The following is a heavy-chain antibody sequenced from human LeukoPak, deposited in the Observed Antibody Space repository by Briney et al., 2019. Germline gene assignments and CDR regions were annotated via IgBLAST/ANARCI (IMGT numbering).Heavy chain of an antibody. D-gene: IGHD5-12*01. CDR3: ARDVATRPGYYYYYYMDV. J-gene: IGHJ6*03. Sequence: SETLSLTCTVSGGSISSYYWSWIRQPAGKGLEWIGRIYTSGSTNYNPSLKSRVTISVDTSKNQFSLKLSSVTAADTAVYYCARDVATRPGYYYYYYMDVWGKGTTVTISS. CDR2: IYTSGST. V-gene: IGHV4-4*07. CDR1: GGSISSYY.